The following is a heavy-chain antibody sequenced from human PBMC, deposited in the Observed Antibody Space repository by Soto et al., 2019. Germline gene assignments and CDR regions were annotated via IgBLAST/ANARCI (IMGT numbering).Heavy chain of an antibody. D-gene: IGHD3-10*01. V-gene: IGHV1-58*01. J-gene: IGHJ6*02. CDR3: AADMGYYGSGSYFYYYYGMDV. Sequence: QMQLVQSGPEVKKPGTSVKVSCKASGFNFASSAVQWVRQARGQRLEWIGWIVVGSGNTNYAQKFQERVTITTDMSTSTTYMEVSSLRSEDTAAYYCAADMGYYGSGSYFYYYYGMDVWGQGTTVTVSS. CDR2: IVVGSGNT. CDR1: GFNFASSA.